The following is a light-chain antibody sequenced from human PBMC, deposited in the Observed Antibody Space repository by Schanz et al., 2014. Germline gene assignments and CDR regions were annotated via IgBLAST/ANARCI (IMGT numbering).Light chain of an antibody. CDR1: QSVTNK. V-gene: IGKV3-15*01. Sequence: EILMTQSPATLSVSLGERATLSCRAGQSVTNKLAWYQQKPGQAPRLLIYGASTRATGIPARFSGRGSGTEFTLTISSLQSEDAAVYYCQQYNNWPRTFGQGTKVEIK. J-gene: IGKJ1*01. CDR2: GAS. CDR3: QQYNNWPRT.